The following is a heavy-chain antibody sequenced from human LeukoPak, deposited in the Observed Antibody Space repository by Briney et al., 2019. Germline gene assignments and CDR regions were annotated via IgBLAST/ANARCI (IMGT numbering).Heavy chain of an antibody. J-gene: IGHJ4*02. Sequence: GGSLRLSCAASGFTFSSYAMHWVRQAPGKGLVWVVVVSNDGRSKYYADSVKGRFTISRDNSENTLHLQMNSLRPEDTAVYYCARADSGSYYNYYLDYWGQGTLVTVSS. CDR1: GFTFSSYA. D-gene: IGHD1-26*01. V-gene: IGHV3-30*04. CDR2: VSNDGRSK. CDR3: ARADSGSYYNYYLDY.